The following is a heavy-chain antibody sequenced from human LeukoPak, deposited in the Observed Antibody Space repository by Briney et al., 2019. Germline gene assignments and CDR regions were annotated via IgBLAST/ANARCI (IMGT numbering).Heavy chain of an antibody. CDR3: ARFHYRYETHYDFWSGYYTLDAFDI. D-gene: IGHD3-3*01. CDR1: GGSISSSSYY. CDR2: IYYSGST. V-gene: IGHV4-39*01. Sequence: KTSETLSLTCTVSGGSISSSSYYWGWIRQPPGKGLEWIGRIYYSGSTYYNPSLKSRVTISVDTSKNQFSLKLSSVTAADTAVYYCARFHYRYETHYDFWSGYYTLDAFDIWGQGTMVTVSS. J-gene: IGHJ3*02.